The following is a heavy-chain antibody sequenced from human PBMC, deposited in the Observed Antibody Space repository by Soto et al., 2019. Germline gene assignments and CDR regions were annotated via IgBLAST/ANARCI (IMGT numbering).Heavy chain of an antibody. Sequence: QITLKESGPTLVKPTQTLTLTCTFSGFSLSTSGVGVGWIRQPPGKALEWLALIYWDDDKRYSPSLKSRLTTXKXTXXNQVVLTMTNMDPVDTATYYCAHWVWGSSSSEFDYWGQGTLVTVSS. D-gene: IGHD6-6*01. CDR2: IYWDDDK. CDR3: AHWVWGSSSSEFDY. CDR1: GFSLSTSGVG. J-gene: IGHJ4*02. V-gene: IGHV2-5*02.